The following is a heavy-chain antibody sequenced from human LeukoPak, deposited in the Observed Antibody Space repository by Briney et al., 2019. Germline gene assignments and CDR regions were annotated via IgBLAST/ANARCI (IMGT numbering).Heavy chain of an antibody. D-gene: IGHD5-12*01. V-gene: IGHV5-51*01. CDR1: GYRFTSYW. Sequence: GGALETSLKGPGYRFTSYWNGWGRPGPGKGGGWMGIIYPGASATRYSPSFQGQVTISADKSISTAYLQWSSLKASDTAMYYCARQTKIRGYSGYDLDYWGQGTLVTVSS. CDR3: ARQTKIRGYSGYDLDY. J-gene: IGHJ4*02. CDR2: IYPGASAT.